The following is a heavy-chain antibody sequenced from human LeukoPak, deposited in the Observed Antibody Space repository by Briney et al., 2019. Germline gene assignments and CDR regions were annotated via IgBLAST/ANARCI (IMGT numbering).Heavy chain of an antibody. Sequence: GGSLRLSCVASGFTFSSYAMSWVRQAPGKGLEGISGISGIPGISGSGGNTYYADSVKGRFTISRDNSKNTLYLQMNSLRTEDTAVYYCAREPDYWGQGTLVTVSS. D-gene: IGHD1-26*01. CDR3: AREPDY. J-gene: IGHJ4*02. V-gene: IGHV3-23*01. CDR1: GFTFSSYA. CDR2: ISGIPGISGSGGNT.